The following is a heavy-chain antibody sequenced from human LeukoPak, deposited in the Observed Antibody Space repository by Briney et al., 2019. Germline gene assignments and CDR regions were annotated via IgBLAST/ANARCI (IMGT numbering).Heavy chain of an antibody. V-gene: IGHV3-23*01. CDR1: GFTFSTYS. CDR3: AKVGDILTGYYFDY. J-gene: IGHJ4*02. Sequence: GGSLRLSCAASGFTFSTYSMSWVRQAPGKGLEWVSAISGSGGSTYYADSVKGRFTISRDNSKNTLYLQMNSLRAEDTAVYYCAKVGDILTGYYFDYWGQGTLVTVSS. CDR2: ISGSGGST. D-gene: IGHD3-9*01.